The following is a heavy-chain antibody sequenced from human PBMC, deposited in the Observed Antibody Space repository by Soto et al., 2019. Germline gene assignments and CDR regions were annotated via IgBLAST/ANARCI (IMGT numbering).Heavy chain of an antibody. CDR2: IYYSGNT. CDR3: ARGTVTTSVWFDP. V-gene: IGHV4-30-4*01. CDR1: GDSIRSGDYY. Sequence: PSETLSLTCTVSGDSIRSGDYYWSWLRQAPGKGLEWIGYIYYSGNTYYNLALKSRVTISIDTSMNQFSLRLSSVTAADTAVYYCARGTVTTSVWFDPWGQGTLVTVSS. J-gene: IGHJ5*02. D-gene: IGHD4-17*01.